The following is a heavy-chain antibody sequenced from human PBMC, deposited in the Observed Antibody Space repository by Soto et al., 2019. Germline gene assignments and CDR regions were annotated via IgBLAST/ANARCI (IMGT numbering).Heavy chain of an antibody. Sequence: SETLSLTCAVYGGSFSGYYWSWIRQPPGKGLEWIGEINHSGSTNYNPSLKSRVTISVDTSKNQFSLKLSSVTAADTAVYYCARLYSSSLEGWFDPWGQGTLVTSPQ. CDR1: GGSFSGYY. CDR2: INHSGST. D-gene: IGHD6-13*01. CDR3: ARLYSSSLEGWFDP. V-gene: IGHV4-34*01. J-gene: IGHJ5*02.